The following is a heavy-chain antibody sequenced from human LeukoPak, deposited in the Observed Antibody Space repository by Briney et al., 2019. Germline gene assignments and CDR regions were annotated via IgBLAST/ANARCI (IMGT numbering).Heavy chain of an antibody. CDR3: AGVLDSSGYYYGFDP. J-gene: IGHJ5*02. D-gene: IGHD3-22*01. CDR1: GGSFSGYY. V-gene: IGHV4-34*01. Sequence: PSETLSLTCAVYGGSFSGYYWSWIRQPPGKGLEWIGEINHSGSTNYNPSLKSRVTISVDTSKNQFSLKLSSATAADTAVYYCAGVLDSSGYYYGFDPWGQGTLVTVSS. CDR2: INHSGST.